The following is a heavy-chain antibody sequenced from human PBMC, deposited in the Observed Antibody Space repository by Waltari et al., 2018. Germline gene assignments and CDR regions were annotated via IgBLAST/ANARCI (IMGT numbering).Heavy chain of an antibody. CDR3: ARDHDYSNPALLFDY. CDR2: ISSSSSYI. V-gene: IGHV3-21*01. D-gene: IGHD4-4*01. CDR1: GFTFSSYS. J-gene: IGHJ4*02. Sequence: EVQLVESGGGLVKPGGSLRLSCAASGFTFSSYSMNWVRQAPGKGLEWVSSISSSSSYIYYADSVKGRFTISRDNAKNSLYLQMNSLRAEDTAVYYCARDHDYSNPALLFDYWGQGTLATVSS.